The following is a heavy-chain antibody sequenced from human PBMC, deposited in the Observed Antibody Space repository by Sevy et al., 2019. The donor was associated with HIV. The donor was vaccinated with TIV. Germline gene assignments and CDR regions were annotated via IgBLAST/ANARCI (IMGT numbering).Heavy chain of an antibody. CDR1: GSTFSTYA. V-gene: IGHV3-23*01. Sequence: GGSLRLSCAASGSTFSTYAMTWVRQAPGKGLEWVSVISGSGGSTYYADSVKGRFTISRDNSKNTLYLQMNSLRAEDTAVYYCAKDRVSGTYYTGDFDYWGQGTLVTVSS. D-gene: IGHD3-10*01. J-gene: IGHJ4*02. CDR3: AKDRVSGTYYTGDFDY. CDR2: ISGSGGST.